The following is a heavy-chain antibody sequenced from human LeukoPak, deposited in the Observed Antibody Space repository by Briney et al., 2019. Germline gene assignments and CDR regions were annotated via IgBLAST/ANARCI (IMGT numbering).Heavy chain of an antibody. CDR3: ARGVVVPAAFDAETYYYGMDV. D-gene: IGHD2-2*01. CDR2: INHSGST. CDR1: GGSISSGGYY. J-gene: IGHJ6*02. V-gene: IGHV4-31*03. Sequence: KASETLSLTCTVSGGSISSGGYYWSWIRQHPGKGLEWIGEINHSGSTNYNPSLKSRVTISVDTSKNQFSLKLSSVTAADTAVYYCARGVVVPAAFDAETYYYGMDVWGQGTTVTVSS.